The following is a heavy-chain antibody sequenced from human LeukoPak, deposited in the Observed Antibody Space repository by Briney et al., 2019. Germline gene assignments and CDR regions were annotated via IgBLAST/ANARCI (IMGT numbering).Heavy chain of an antibody. CDR2: IYWDDDK. CDR1: GFSLSTSGVG. CDR3: AHTDTYYYDSSGYYLDY. J-gene: IGHJ4*02. V-gene: IGHV2-5*02. D-gene: IGHD3-22*01. Sequence: SGPTLVKPTQTLTLTCTFSGFSLSTSGVGVGWIRQPPGKALEWLALIYWDDDKRYSPSLKSRLTITKDTSKNQVVLTMTNMDPVDTATYYCAHTDTYYYDSSGYYLDYWGQGTLVTVSS.